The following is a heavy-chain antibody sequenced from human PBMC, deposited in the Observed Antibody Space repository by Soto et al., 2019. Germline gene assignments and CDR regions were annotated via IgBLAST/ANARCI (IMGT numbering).Heavy chain of an antibody. CDR3: ASLLGYCSSTSCYFSAFDI. Sequence: SETLSLTCTVSGCSISSSCYYWGWVRPPPGEGVEWIGNIYYSGSTYYNPSLKSRVTTSVDTSKNQFSLKLSSVTAADTAVYYCASLLGYCSSTSCYFSAFDIWGQGTMVTVSS. V-gene: IGHV4-39*01. D-gene: IGHD2-2*01. CDR1: GCSISSSCYY. CDR2: IYYSGST. J-gene: IGHJ3*02.